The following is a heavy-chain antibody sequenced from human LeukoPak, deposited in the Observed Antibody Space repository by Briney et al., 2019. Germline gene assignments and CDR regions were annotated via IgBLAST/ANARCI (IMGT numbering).Heavy chain of an antibody. D-gene: IGHD3-22*01. CDR2: ISYDGSNK. Sequence: PGGSLRLSCAASGFTFSSYGMHWVRRAPGKGLEWVAVISYDGSNKYYADSVKGRFTISRDNSKNTLYLQMNSLRAEDTAVYYCAKDLGAIVVGGMDVWGQGTTVTVSS. J-gene: IGHJ6*02. CDR3: AKDLGAIVVGGMDV. CDR1: GFTFSSYG. V-gene: IGHV3-30*18.